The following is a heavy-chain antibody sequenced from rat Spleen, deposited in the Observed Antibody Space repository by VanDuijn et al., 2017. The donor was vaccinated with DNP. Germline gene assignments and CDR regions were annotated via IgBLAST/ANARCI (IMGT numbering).Heavy chain of an antibody. CDR2: TSYDGGST. CDR1: GFTFNDFY. J-gene: IGHJ2*01. CDR3: ARHVLPLRVWDY. V-gene: IGHV5-22*01. Sequence: EVQLVESGGDLVQPGRSLKLSCVASGFTFNDFYMAWVRQTPQKGLEWVAYTSYDGGSTYNGDSVKGRFTISRDNAKSTLYLQMNRLRYEDMATYYCARHVLPLRVWDYWGQGVMVTVSS. D-gene: IGHD1-4*01.